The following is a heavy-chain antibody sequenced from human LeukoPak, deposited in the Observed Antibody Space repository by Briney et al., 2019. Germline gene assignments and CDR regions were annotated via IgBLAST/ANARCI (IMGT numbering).Heavy chain of an antibody. D-gene: IGHD2-15*01. Sequence: GGSLRLSCAASGFSFSSYYMTWVCQAPGKGLEWVAYIKEDGSEKNYVDSVKGRFTISRDNAKNSLYLQMNSLRAEDTAVYYCVRDRGYCSGGNCYTVLDYWGQGTLVTVSS. V-gene: IGHV3-7*01. J-gene: IGHJ4*02. CDR1: GFSFSSYY. CDR2: IKEDGSEK. CDR3: VRDRGYCSGGNCYTVLDY.